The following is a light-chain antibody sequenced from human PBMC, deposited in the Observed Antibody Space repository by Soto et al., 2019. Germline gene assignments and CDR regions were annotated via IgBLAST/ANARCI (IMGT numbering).Light chain of an antibody. CDR1: QSLLDSDGKTF. J-gene: IGKJ4*01. V-gene: IGKV2D-29*01. CDR2: EVS. Sequence: DIVMTQTPLSLSVTPGQPASISCKSSQSLLDSDGKTFLYWYVHKPGHPPQLLIYEVSNRFAGVPDRFGGSGSETDFTLEISRVEADDVAMYYCMQSLQLPLTFGGGTRVDIK. CDR3: MQSLQLPLT.